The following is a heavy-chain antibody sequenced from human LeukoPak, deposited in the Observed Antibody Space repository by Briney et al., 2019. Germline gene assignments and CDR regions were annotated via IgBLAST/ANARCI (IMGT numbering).Heavy chain of an antibody. J-gene: IGHJ3*01. CDR1: GFTFSTYS. V-gene: IGHV3-48*01. CDR2: INSVSGTI. CDR3: ARDLKYAFDL. Sequence: GGSLSLACAASGFTFSTYSINWVRQAPGKGLEWVSYINSVSGTISYADSVKGRFTISSDNAKNSLYLQMNSLRVEDTAVYYCARDLKYAFDLWGQGIMVTVSS.